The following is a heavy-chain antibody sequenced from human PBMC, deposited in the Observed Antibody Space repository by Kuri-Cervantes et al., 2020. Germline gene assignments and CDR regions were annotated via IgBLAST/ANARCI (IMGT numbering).Heavy chain of an antibody. J-gene: IGHJ6*03. CDR1: GFTFSNSA. CDR3: AKTSYLYYYYMDV. D-gene: IGHD1-26*01. Sequence: GGSLRLSCEASGFTFSNSAVSWVRLTPWKGLEWVSAISGSGSRTYYGASLQGRFTISRDNSKNTLYLQMNSLRAEDTAVYYCAKTSYLYYYYMDVWGKGTTVTVSS. V-gene: IGHV3-23*01. CDR2: ISGSGSRT.